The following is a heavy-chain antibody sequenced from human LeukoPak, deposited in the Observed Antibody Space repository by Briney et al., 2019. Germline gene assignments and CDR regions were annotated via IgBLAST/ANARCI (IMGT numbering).Heavy chain of an antibody. CDR1: GGSISSYY. Sequence: SETLSLTCTVSGGSISSYYWSWIRQPPGKGLEWTGYIYYSGSTNYNPSLKSRVTISVDTSKNQFSLKLSSVTAADTAVYYCVRHVHSGYEIDYWGQGTLVTVSS. D-gene: IGHD5-12*01. CDR2: IYYSGST. J-gene: IGHJ4*02. V-gene: IGHV4-59*08. CDR3: VRHVHSGYEIDY.